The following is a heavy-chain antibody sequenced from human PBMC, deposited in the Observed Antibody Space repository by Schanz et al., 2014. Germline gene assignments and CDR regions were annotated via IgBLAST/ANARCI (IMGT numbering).Heavy chain of an antibody. V-gene: IGHV3-30*04. CDR3: GRDYSGGALDY. Sequence: QVQVVESGGGVVQPGRSLRLSCAASGFTFSNFAMHWVRQAPGKGLEWVTIISHDGSIQYGADSVKGRFTLSRDNSKNTMDLQMNSLRPEDTAVYYCGRDYSGGALDYWGQGTLVTVSS. CDR2: ISHDGSIQ. J-gene: IGHJ4*02. D-gene: IGHD6-19*01. CDR1: GFTFSNFA.